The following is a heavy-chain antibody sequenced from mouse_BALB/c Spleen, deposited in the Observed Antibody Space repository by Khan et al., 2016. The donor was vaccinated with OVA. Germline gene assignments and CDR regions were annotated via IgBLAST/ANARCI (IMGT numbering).Heavy chain of an antibody. CDR2: INPSNGYT. D-gene: IGHD2-14*01. CDR1: GYTFISYT. V-gene: IGHV1-4*01. Sequence: QVQLKDSGAELARPGASVKMSCKASGYTFISYTIHWIKKRPGQGLEWIGYINPSNGYTNYNQKFKDKATLTTDKSSTTAYLQLSSLTSDDSAVYNCVRDGAYHRNDGWFAYWGQGTLVTVSA. J-gene: IGHJ3*01. CDR3: VRDGAYHRNDGWFAY.